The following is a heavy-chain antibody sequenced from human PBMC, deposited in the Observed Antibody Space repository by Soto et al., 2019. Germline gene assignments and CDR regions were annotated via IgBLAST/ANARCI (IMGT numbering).Heavy chain of an antibody. CDR2: IKPNSGGT. J-gene: IGHJ6*02. Sequence: ASVKVSCKASGYTFTGYYMHWVRQAPGQGLEWMGWIKPNSGGTNYAQKFQGRVTMTRDTSISTAYMELSRLRSDDTAVYYCARDVSGSYHYYYGMDVWGQGTTVTVSS. V-gene: IGHV1-2*02. D-gene: IGHD3-10*01. CDR1: GYTFTGYY. CDR3: ARDVSGSYHYYYGMDV.